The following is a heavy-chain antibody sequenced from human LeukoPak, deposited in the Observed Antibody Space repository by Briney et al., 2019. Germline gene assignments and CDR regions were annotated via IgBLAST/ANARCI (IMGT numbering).Heavy chain of an antibody. J-gene: IGHJ4*02. CDR2: IYYSGST. CDR3: ARHVPSNYGSGSHPFDY. V-gene: IGHV4-59*08. CDR1: GGSISSYY. Sequence: PSETLSLTCTVSGGSISSYYWSWIRQPPGKGLEWIGYIYYSGSTNYNPSLKSRVTISVDTSKNQFSLKLSSVTAADTAVYYCARHVPSNYGSGSHPFDYWGQGTLVTVSS. D-gene: IGHD3-10*01.